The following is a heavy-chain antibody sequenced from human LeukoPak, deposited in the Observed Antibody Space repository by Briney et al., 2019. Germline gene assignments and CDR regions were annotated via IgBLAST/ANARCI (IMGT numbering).Heavy chain of an antibody. J-gene: IGHJ4*02. CDR2: IRYDGSNK. D-gene: IGHD1-26*01. Sequence: GGSLRLSCAASGFTFSSYGMHWVRQAPGKGLEWVAFIRYDGSNKYYADSVKGRSTISRDNSKNTLYLQMNSLRAEDTAVYYCANIGIVGATTLDYWGQGTLVTVSS. CDR3: ANIGIVGATTLDY. V-gene: IGHV3-30*02. CDR1: GFTFSSYG.